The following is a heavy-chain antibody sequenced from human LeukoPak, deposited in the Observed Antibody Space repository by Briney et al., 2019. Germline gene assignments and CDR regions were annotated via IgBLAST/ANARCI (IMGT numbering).Heavy chain of an antibody. CDR2: IYYSGST. CDR1: GGSISSGGYY. D-gene: IGHD2-15*01. V-gene: IGHV4-31*03. Sequence: TLSLTCTVSGGSISSGGYYWSWIRQHPGKGLEWIGYIYYSGSTYYNPSLKSRVTISVDTSKNQFSLKLSSVTAADTAVYYCARALGYCSGGSCYPPLYYYYGMDVWGQGTTVTVSS. J-gene: IGHJ6*02. CDR3: ARALGYCSGGSCYPPLYYYYGMDV.